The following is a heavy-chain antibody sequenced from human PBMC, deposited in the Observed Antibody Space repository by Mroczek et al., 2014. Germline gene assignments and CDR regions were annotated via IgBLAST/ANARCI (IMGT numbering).Heavy chain of an antibody. CDR3: ARDSRDSSGYRAFDY. Sequence: VQLVETGPGLVKPSETLSLTCTVSGGSISSYYWSWIRQPPGKGLEWIGYIYYSGSTNYNPSLKSRVTISVDTSKNQFSLKLSSVTAADTAVYYCARDSRDSSGYRAFDYVGPGNPGHRLL. CDR2: IYYSGST. J-gene: IGHJ4*02. V-gene: IGHV4-59*01. D-gene: IGHD3-22*01. CDR1: GGSISSYY.